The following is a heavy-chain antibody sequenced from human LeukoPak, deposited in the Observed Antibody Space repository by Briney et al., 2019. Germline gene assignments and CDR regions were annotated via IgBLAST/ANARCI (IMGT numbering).Heavy chain of an antibody. CDR1: GGTFSSYA. D-gene: IGHD3-3*01. V-gene: IGHV1-69*11. CDR3: ARGRYGLRFLEWLFMDV. Sequence: SVKVSCKASGGTFSSYAINWVRQAPGQGLEWMGRIIPMLGTVNYAQKFQGRVTITTDESTNTAYMELSSLRSEDTAVYYCARGRYGLRFLEWLFMDVWGEGTTVTVSS. J-gene: IGHJ6*03. CDR2: IIPMLGTV.